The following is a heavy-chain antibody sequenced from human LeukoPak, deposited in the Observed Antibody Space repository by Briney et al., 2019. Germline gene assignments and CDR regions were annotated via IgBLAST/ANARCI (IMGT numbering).Heavy chain of an antibody. Sequence: GASVKVSCKASGYTFTGYYMHWVRQAPGQGLEWMGWINPNSGGANYAQKFQGRVTMTRDTSIGTAYMELSRLRSDDTAVYYCARAGGYSYGYDANRFDPWGQGTLVTVTS. J-gene: IGHJ5*02. D-gene: IGHD5-18*01. CDR3: ARAGGYSYGYDANRFDP. CDR1: GYTFTGYY. V-gene: IGHV1-2*02. CDR2: INPNSGGA.